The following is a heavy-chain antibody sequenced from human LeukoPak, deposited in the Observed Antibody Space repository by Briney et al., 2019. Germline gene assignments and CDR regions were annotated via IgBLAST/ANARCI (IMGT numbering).Heavy chain of an antibody. CDR2: IRYDGSNK. J-gene: IGHJ6*03. CDR3: AKDSDYGDHRYYYYYMDV. V-gene: IGHV3-30*02. Sequence: GGSLRLSCAASGFTFSSYGMHWVRQAPGKGLEWVAVIRYDGSNKYYADSVKGRFTISRDNSKNTLYLQMNSLRAEDTAVYYCAKDSDYGDHRYYYYYMDVWGKGTTVTISS. CDR1: GFTFSSYG. D-gene: IGHD4-17*01.